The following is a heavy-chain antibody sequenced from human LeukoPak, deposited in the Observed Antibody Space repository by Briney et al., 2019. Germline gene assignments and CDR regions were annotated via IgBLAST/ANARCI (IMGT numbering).Heavy chain of an antibody. CDR3: VGGCWTTVVTGDFDY. J-gene: IGHJ4*02. CDR2: ISNDGSST. CDR1: GFTFSRYC. D-gene: IGHD4-23*01. Sequence: GGSLRLPCEAPGFTFSRYCMHWFRQAPGKGLVWVSRISNDGSSTNYADSVKGRFTISRDNAKSTLYLEMNSLRAEDTAVYCCVGGCWTTVVTGDFDYWGQGTLVTVSS. V-gene: IGHV3-74*01.